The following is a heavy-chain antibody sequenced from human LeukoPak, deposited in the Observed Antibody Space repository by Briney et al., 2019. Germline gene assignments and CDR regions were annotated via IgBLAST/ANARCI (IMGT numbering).Heavy chain of an antibody. D-gene: IGHD4-23*01. Sequence: PSETLSLTCAVYGGSFSGYYWNWIRQPPGKGLEWIGVINHRGSTNYNPSLKSRETISVDTSKNQFPVKLGSVTAVDSAVYYCARLYGGLDYWGQGTLVTVSS. V-gene: IGHV4-34*01. CDR2: INHRGST. CDR3: ARLYGGLDY. CDR1: GGSFSGYY. J-gene: IGHJ4*02.